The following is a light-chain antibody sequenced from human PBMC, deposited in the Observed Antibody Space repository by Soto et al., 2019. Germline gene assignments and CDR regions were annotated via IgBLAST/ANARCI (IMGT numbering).Light chain of an antibody. CDR3: SSYTSSSTPLV. CDR2: EVS. V-gene: IGLV2-14*01. CDR1: SSDVGGYNY. J-gene: IGLJ1*01. Sequence: QSVLTQPASVSGSPGQSITISCTGTSSDVGGYNYVSWYQQHPGKAPKLMIYEVSNRPSGVSNRFSGSKSGNTASLTISGLQAEDEADYYCSSYTSSSTPLVXGPGTTVTV.